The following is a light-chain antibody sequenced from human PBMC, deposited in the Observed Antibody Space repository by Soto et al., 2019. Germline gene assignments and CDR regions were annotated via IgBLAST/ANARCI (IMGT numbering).Light chain of an antibody. CDR3: QQYNGAPSFP. Sequence: DIQMTQSPSSLSASVGDRVTITCRASQGISNYLAWYQQKPGKVPKLLIYAASTLQSGVPSRFSGSGSGTDVTLTISSLQPEDVASQYCQQYNGAPSFPFGPPTKVDIK. V-gene: IGKV1-27*01. CDR2: AAS. CDR1: QGISNY. J-gene: IGKJ3*01.